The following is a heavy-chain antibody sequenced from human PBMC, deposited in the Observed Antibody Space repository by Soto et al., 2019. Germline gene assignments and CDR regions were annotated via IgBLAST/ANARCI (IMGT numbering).Heavy chain of an antibody. J-gene: IGHJ6*04. V-gene: IGHV3-33*01. CDR1: GFTFSSFG. D-gene: IGHD2-15*01. CDR2: IWYDGSNK. Sequence: QVHLVESGGGVVQPGTSLRLSCAASGFTFSSFGMDWLRRVPGKGLEWAALIWYDGSNKDHADSVKGRFTISRDNSQHTLFRQMNSLRAEDTAVYFCARYIGNCRGNRWSGHVDVWGIGTTVTVSS. CDR3: ARYIGNCRGNRWSGHVDV.